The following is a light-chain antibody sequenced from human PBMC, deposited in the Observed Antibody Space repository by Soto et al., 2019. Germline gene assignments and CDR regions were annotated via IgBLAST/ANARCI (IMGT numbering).Light chain of an antibody. V-gene: IGLV2-14*01. CDR3: SSYSSSSTV. J-gene: IGLJ1*01. CDR2: EVS. CDR1: SSDVGGYNF. Sequence: QSALTQPASVSGSPGQSITISCTGTSSDVGGYNFVSWYQQHPGKAPKLMIYEVSTRPSGVSSRFSGSKSGNTASLTISGLQAEDEADYYCSSYSSSSTVFGTGTQLTVL.